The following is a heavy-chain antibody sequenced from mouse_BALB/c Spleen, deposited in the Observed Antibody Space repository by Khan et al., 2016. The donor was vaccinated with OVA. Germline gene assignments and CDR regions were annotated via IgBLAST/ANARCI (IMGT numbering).Heavy chain of an antibody. Sequence: VQLVESGPGLVAPSQSLSITCTVSGFPLTSYGVHWVRQPPGKGLEWLGVIWAGGSTNYNSALMSRLSISKDNSKSQVFLTMNSLQTEDTAMYYCARLEDIWGQGTTLTVSS. D-gene: IGHD1-3*01. CDR1: GFPLTSYG. J-gene: IGHJ2*01. CDR2: IWAGGST. CDR3: ARLEDI. V-gene: IGHV2-9*02.